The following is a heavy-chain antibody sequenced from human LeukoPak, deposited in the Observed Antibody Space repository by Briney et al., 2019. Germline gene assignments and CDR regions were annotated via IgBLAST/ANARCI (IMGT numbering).Heavy chain of an antibody. V-gene: IGHV1-69*05. D-gene: IGHD3-22*01. J-gene: IGHJ5*02. Sequence: SVKVSCKASGGTFSSYAISWVRQAPGQGLEWMGGIIPIFGTANYAQKFQGRVTITKDESESTAYMELSSLRSEDTAVYYCARANEDYYDSSGYSSWFDPWGQGPLVTVSS. CDR2: IIPIFGTA. CDR1: GGTFSSYA. CDR3: ARANEDYYDSSGYSSWFDP.